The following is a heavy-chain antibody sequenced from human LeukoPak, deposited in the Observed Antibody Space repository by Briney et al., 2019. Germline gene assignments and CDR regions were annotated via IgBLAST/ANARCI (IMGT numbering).Heavy chain of an antibody. V-gene: IGHV4-34*01. CDR2: INHSGST. CDR1: GGSFSGYY. J-gene: IGHJ4*02. D-gene: IGHD3-10*01. Sequence: SETLSLTCAVYGGSFSGYYWSWIRQPPGKGLEWIGEINHSGSTNYNPSPKSRVTISVDTSKNQFSLKLSSVTAADTAVYYCASTARDILLWFGSQRYYFDYWGQGTLVTVSS. CDR3: ASTARDILLWFGSQRYYFDY.